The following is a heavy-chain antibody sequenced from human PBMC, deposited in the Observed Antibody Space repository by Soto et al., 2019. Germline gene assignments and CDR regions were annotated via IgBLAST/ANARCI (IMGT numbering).Heavy chain of an antibody. D-gene: IGHD4-17*01. CDR2: IGADINYI. V-gene: IGHV3-23*01. CDR3: AKDPNGDYVGAFDS. Sequence: RQAPGKGLEWVSSIGADINYIYYADSVKGRFTISRDKSKNTVFLQMNSLRADDTAVYYCAKDPNGDYVGAFDSWGQGTLVTVSS. J-gene: IGHJ4*02.